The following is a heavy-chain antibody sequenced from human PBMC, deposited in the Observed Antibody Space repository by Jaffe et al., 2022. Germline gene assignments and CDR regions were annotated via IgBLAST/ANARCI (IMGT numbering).Heavy chain of an antibody. CDR3: AKDRGHGGYDLYAFDI. V-gene: IGHV3-30*02. CDR2: IRYDGSNK. Sequence: QVQLVESGGGVVQPGGSLRLSCAASGFTFSSYGMHWVRQAPGKGLEWVAFIRYDGSNKYYADSVKGRFTISRDNSKNTLYLQMNSLRAEDTAVYYCAKDRGHGGYDLYAFDIWGQGTMVTVSS. CDR1: GFTFSSYG. D-gene: IGHD5-12*01. J-gene: IGHJ3*02.